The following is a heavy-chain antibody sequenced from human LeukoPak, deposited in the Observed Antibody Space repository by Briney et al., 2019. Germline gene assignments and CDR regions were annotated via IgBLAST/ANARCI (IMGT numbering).Heavy chain of an antibody. CDR2: ISSSGGST. CDR3: AKGNTFDY. CDR1: GFVFRSYA. Sequence: GGSLRLSCAASGFVFRSYAMSWVRQAPGKGLEWVSGISSSGGSTYHADSVRGRFTISRDNSKNTLYLQMNSLRAEDTAVYYCAKGNTFDYWGQGTLVTVSS. D-gene: IGHD4-23*01. V-gene: IGHV3-23*01. J-gene: IGHJ4*02.